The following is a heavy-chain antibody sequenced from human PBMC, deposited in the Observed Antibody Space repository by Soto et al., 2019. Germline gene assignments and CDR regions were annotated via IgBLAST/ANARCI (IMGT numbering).Heavy chain of an antibody. D-gene: IGHD3-10*01. J-gene: IGHJ6*02. Sequence: GASVNVSCNASGYTFTTYGISWVRQAPGQGLEWLGWINTHNGNTNYAQNLQGRVIMTADTSTSTAYMELRSLRSDDTAIYYCTREGSAPYYYYGMDAWGQGTTVTVSS. CDR1: GYTFTTYG. CDR3: TREGSAPYYYYGMDA. V-gene: IGHV1-18*01. CDR2: INTHNGNT.